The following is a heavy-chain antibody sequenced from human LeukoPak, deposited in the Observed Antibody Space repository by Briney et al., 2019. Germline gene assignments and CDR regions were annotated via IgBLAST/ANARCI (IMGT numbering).Heavy chain of an antibody. CDR1: GCTLSSYS. J-gene: IGHJ4*02. CDR2: ISSSSTTI. CDR3: ARVAYYGGQFWY. Sequence: GGSLRISFAASGCTLSSYSIDWVRQAPRKGRGWVSYISSSSTTIYNADSVKGRFTISSDNAKNSLYLQLNSLRAEDTAVYYCARVAYYGGQFWYWGQRAMVTVSS. V-gene: IGHV3-48*01. D-gene: IGHD3-10*01.